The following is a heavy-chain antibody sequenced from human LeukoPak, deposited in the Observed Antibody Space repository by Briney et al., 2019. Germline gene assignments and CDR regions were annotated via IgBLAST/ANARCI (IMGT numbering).Heavy chain of an antibody. J-gene: IGHJ4*02. V-gene: IGHV3-30*04. CDR3: AREGTYPDFWSGYFEY. D-gene: IGHD3-3*01. CDR2: LSSDGSYD. CDR1: GFAFSIYA. Sequence: GGSLRLSCSASGFAFSIYAMHWVRQTPDRGLEWVGFLSSDGSYDQYRESVRGRFSISRDNSKNTLYLEMNSLTVDDTGVYYCAREGTYPDFWSGYFEYWGQGTLAIVSS.